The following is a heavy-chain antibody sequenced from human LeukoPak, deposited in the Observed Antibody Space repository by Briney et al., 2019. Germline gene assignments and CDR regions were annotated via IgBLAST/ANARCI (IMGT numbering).Heavy chain of an antibody. CDR1: GYTFTGYY. CDR3: ARGTGIAVAGTLNFDY. CDR2: INPNSGGT. V-gene: IGHV1-2*02. D-gene: IGHD6-19*01. J-gene: IGHJ4*02. Sequence: GASVKVSCKASGYTFTGYYMHWVRQAPGQGLEWMGWINPNSGGTNYAQKFQGRVTMTRDTSISTAYMELSRLRSDDTAVYYCARGTGIAVAGTLNFDYWGQGTLVTVSS.